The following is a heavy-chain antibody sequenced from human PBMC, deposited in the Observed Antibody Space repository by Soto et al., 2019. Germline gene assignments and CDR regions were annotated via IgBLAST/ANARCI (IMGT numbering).Heavy chain of an antibody. V-gene: IGHV3-30-3*01. CDR2: IAYDGNNK. CDR3: ERDASYCAGGSCQVFDY. Sequence: QVQLVESGGGVVQPGRSLRLSCAASGFTFSNYAMHWVRQAPGKGLEWVAVIAYDGNNKYYGDSVKGRFTISRDNSKNSLKMQMNSLNAEYTTVYYWERDASYCAGGSCQVFDYWGQGTLVTVSS. CDR1: GFTFSNYA. D-gene: IGHD2-15*01. J-gene: IGHJ4*02.